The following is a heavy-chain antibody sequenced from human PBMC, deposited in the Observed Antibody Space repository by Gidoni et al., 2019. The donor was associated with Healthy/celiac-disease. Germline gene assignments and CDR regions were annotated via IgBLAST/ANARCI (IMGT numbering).Heavy chain of an antibody. V-gene: IGHV3-21*01. CDR2: ISSRFIYT. Sequence: EVQLVESGGGLVKPGESRILSCAASGVTCSSYSMNGVRQAPGKGLEWVLSISSRFIYTYYADSVKGRFTISRDNAKNSLFLQMNSLRADDTAVYYCARDRIVVVPAAINYYYYGMDVWGQGTTVTVSS. D-gene: IGHD2-2*02. J-gene: IGHJ6*02. CDR3: ARDRIVVVPAAINYYYYGMDV. CDR1: GVTCSSYS.